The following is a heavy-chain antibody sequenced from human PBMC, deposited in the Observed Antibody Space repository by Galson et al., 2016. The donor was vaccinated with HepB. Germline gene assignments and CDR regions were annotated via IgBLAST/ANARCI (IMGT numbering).Heavy chain of an antibody. V-gene: IGHV3-21*01. CDR3: ARASSKWFGTVPVPN. Sequence: SLRLSCAASGFTFSSYSMNWVRQAPGKGLEWVSSISSSSSYIYYADSVKGRFTISRDNAKNSLYLQMNSLRAEDTAVYYCARASSKWFGTVPVPNWGQGTLVTVSS. D-gene: IGHD1-1*01. J-gene: IGHJ4*02. CDR1: GFTFSSYS. CDR2: ISSSSSYI.